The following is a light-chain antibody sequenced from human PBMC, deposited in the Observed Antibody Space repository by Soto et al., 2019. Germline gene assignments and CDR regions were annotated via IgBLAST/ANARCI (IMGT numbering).Light chain of an antibody. J-gene: IGLJ1*01. CDR2: DLS. CDR3: SSYTSSSNHV. Sequence: QSALTQPPSVSGSPGQSVAISCTGTGSDVGTYNRVSWYQQPPGTAPKLMIFDLSDRPSGVPDRFSGSKSGNTAALTISGLQAEEEADYYCSSYTSSSNHVFGTENKLTVL. CDR1: GSDVGTYNR. V-gene: IGLV2-18*02.